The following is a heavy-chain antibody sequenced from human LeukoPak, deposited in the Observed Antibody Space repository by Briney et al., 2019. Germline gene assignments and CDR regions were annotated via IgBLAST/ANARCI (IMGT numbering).Heavy chain of an antibody. CDR1: GYTFTSYG. Sequence: ASVKVSCKASGYTFTSYGISWVRQAPGQGLEWMGWISAYNGNANYAQKLQGRVTMTTDTSTSTAYMELRSLRSDDTAVYYCARSYCSGGSCYPLNDYWGQGTLVTVSS. CDR2: ISAYNGNA. D-gene: IGHD2-15*01. V-gene: IGHV1-18*01. J-gene: IGHJ4*02. CDR3: ARSYCSGGSCYPLNDY.